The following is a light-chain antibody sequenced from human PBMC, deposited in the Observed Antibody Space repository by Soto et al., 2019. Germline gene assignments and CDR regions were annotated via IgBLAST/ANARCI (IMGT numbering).Light chain of an antibody. Sequence: DIQMTQSPPTLSASVGDRVTISCRASESITNWLALYQHKPGKAPKLLIYKASSLESGVPSRFSGSGSGTEFTLTISSLQPDDFATYYCQQYKSPPWTFGQGTKVEIK. CDR1: ESITNW. V-gene: IGKV1-5*03. J-gene: IGKJ1*01. CDR3: QQYKSPPWT. CDR2: KAS.